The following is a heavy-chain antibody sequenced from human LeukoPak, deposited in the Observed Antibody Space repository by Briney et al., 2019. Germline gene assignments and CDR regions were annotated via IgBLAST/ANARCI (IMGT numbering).Heavy chain of an antibody. Sequence: SETLSLTCTVSGGSISSYYWSWIRQPAGKGLERIGRIYTSGSTNYNPSLKSRVTISVDTSKNQFSLKLSSVTAADTAVYYCASERITMIGGAFDIWGQGTMVTVSS. CDR2: IYTSGST. D-gene: IGHD3-22*01. CDR3: ASERITMIGGAFDI. J-gene: IGHJ3*02. CDR1: GGSISSYY. V-gene: IGHV4-4*07.